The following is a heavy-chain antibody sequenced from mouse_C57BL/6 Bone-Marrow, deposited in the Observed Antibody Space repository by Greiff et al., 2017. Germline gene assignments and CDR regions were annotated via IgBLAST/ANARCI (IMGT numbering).Heavy chain of an antibody. D-gene: IGHD2-10*02. J-gene: IGHJ2*01. CDR2: INPNNGGT. CDR1: GYTFTDYY. Sequence: EVKLQQSGPELVKPGASVKISCKASGYTFTDYYMNWVKQSHGKSLEWIGDINPNNGGTSYNQKFKGKATLTVDKSSSTAYMELRSLTSEGSAVYYCALGGFDYWGQGTTLTVSS. V-gene: IGHV1-26*01. CDR3: ALGGFDY.